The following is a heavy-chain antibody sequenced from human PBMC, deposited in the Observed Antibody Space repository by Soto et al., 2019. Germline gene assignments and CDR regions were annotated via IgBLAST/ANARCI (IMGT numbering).Heavy chain of an antibody. CDR2: IYYSGST. CDR1: GGSISSSSYY. V-gene: IGHV4-39*01. J-gene: IGHJ6*03. Sequence: SETLSLTCTVSGGSISSSSYYWGWIRQPPGKGLEWIGSIYYSGSTSSNPSLKSAVTISVDTSKNQFSLKLSSVTAADTAVYYCARLRTGDLSYYDYYFMDVWGKGTTVTVSS. CDR3: ARLRTGDLSYYDYYFMDV.